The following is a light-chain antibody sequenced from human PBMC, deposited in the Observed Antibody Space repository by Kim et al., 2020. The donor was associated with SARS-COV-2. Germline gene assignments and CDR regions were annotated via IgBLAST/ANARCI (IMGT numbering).Light chain of an antibody. J-gene: IGLJ7*01. CDR3: ATWDDSLSGVV. CDR2: KND. CDR1: SSNIGSNF. Sequence: QSVLTQPPSASGTPGQTITVSCSGSSSNIGSNFVYWYQQVPATAPKLLIYKNDERLSGVPNRFSGSKSGTSASLAISGLRSEDEADYYCATWDDSLSGVVFGGGTQLTVL. V-gene: IGLV1-47*01.